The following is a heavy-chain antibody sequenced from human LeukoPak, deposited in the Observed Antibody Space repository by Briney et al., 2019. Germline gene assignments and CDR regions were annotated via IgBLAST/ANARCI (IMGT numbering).Heavy chain of an antibody. D-gene: IGHD3-3*01. CDR1: GGSINSYY. V-gene: IGHV4-4*07. CDR3: ARGRRRFFMFDP. Sequence: SETLSLTCTVSGGSINSYYWSWIRQPAGKGLEWIGRIYRSGSTNYNPSLKSRVTMSVDTSKNQFSLKLNSVTAADTAVYYCARGRRRFFMFDPWGQGTLVTVSS. CDR2: IYRSGST. J-gene: IGHJ5*02.